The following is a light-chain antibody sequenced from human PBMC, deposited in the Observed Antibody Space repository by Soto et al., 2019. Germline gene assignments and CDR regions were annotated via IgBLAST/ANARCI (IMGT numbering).Light chain of an antibody. V-gene: IGKV1-5*01. CDR2: DAS. CDR3: QQYNTYPWT. CDR1: QSISSW. J-gene: IGKJ1*01. Sequence: DIQMTQSPSTLSASVGDRVTIPCRASQSISSWLAWYQQKPGKAPKLLLYDASTLQSGVPSRFSGSGSGTDFTLTISRLHPDDFATYYCQQYNTYPWTVGQGTKVDIK.